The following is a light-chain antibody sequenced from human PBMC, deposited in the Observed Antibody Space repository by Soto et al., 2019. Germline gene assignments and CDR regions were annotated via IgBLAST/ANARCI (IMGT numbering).Light chain of an antibody. CDR3: QQYGSSGT. J-gene: IGKJ1*01. CDR1: QTINRIY. CDR2: RTS. V-gene: IGKV3-20*01. Sequence: EIVLTQSPGNLSLSPGERATLSCKASQTINRIYVAWYQQKPGQAPRFLIDRTSDRANGIPGRFSGSGSGTDFTLTISRLEPEDFAVYYCQQYGSSGTFGQGTKVDIK.